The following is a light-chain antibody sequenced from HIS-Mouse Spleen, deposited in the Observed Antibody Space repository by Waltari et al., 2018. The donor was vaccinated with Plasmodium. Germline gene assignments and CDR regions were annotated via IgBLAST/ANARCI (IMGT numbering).Light chain of an antibody. CDR2: DDS. Sequence: SYVLTQPPSVSVAPGQTARITCGGNNIGSKSVHWYQQKPGQAPVLVVYDDSDRPSGIAERCSGSKSGNTATLTISRVEAGDEADYYCQVWDSSSDHPVFGGGTKLTVL. V-gene: IGLV3-21*02. J-gene: IGLJ2*01. CDR3: QVWDSSSDHPV. CDR1: NIGSKS.